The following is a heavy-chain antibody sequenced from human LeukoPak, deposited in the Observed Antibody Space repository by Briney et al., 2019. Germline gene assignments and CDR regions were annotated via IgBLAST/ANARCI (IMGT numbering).Heavy chain of an antibody. Sequence: PGGSLRLSCAASGFTVSINYMNWVRQAPGKGLEWVAVIYSSGTTYYADSVKGRFTISTDNSKNTLYLQMNSLKTEDTAVYYCTTDWGSIYWGQGTLVTVSS. D-gene: IGHD7-27*01. J-gene: IGHJ4*02. CDR2: IYSSGTT. V-gene: IGHV3-66*01. CDR1: GFTVSINY. CDR3: TTDWGSIY.